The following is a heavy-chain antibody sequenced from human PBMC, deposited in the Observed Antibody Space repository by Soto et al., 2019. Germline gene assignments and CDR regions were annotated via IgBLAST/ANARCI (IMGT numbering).Heavy chain of an antibody. D-gene: IGHD3-16*01. CDR2: FIPMFDTA. CDR3: ARVNGGQFEGWFDY. CDR1: GGTFSTFG. J-gene: IGHJ4*02. V-gene: IGHV1-69*06. Sequence: SVKVSCKASGGTFSTFGFSWVRQGPGQGLEYMGGFIPMFDTAQYQPKFQGRLTITADKSTGTVYLELASMTSQDTAVYYCARVNGGQFEGWFDYWGQGTPGTVSS.